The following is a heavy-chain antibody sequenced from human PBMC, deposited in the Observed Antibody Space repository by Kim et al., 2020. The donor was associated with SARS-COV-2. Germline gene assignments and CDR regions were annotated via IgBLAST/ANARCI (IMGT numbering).Heavy chain of an antibody. CDR3: AKPLPLYFVVVPAFGY. J-gene: IGHJ4*02. Sequence: SVKGRFTISRDNSKNTLYLQMNSLRAEDTAVYYCAKPLPLYFVVVPAFGYWGQGTLVTVSS. D-gene: IGHD2-2*01. V-gene: IGHV3-23*01.